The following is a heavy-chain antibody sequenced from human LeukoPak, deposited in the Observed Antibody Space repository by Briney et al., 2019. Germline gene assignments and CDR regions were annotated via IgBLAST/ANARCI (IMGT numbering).Heavy chain of an antibody. CDR1: GYTFTNYG. D-gene: IGHD5/OR15-5a*01. CDR2: VSAYADDT. J-gene: IGHJ4*02. V-gene: IGHV1-18*01. CDR3: ARDCIGCLGFDY. Sequence: ASVKVSCKASGYTFTNYGISWVRPAPGQGLEWMGLVSAYADDTNYVQKFRGSITMTTDTSTSTAYVDLRSLRSDDTAVYYCARDCIGCLGFDYWGQGTLVTVSS.